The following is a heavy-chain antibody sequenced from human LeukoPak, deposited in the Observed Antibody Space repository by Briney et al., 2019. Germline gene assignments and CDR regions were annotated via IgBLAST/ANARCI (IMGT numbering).Heavy chain of an antibody. D-gene: IGHD3-10*01. V-gene: IGHV3-64D*09. Sequence: GGSLRLSCSASEFTFSSYAMHWVRQAPGKGLEYVSAISSNGGSTYYADSVKGRFTISRDNSKNTLYLQMSSLRAEDTAVYYCVKSRITMVRGVVNYWGQGTLVTVSS. J-gene: IGHJ4*02. CDR1: EFTFSSYA. CDR3: VKSRITMVRGVVNY. CDR2: ISSNGGST.